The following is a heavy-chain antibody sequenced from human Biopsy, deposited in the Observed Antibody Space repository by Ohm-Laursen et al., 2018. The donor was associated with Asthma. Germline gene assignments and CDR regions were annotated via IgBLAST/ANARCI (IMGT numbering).Heavy chain of an antibody. Sequence: GTLSLTCTVSGGSITSFYWSWIRQPPGRGLEWIGYIYFSGNTNYNPSLKSRVTISIDTSKNHFSLKLTSVTAADTAVYYCAGGSGSSLSYPDAFDIWGQGTMVTVS. V-gene: IGHV4-59*01. J-gene: IGHJ3*02. CDR2: IYFSGNT. CDR1: GGSITSFY. CDR3: AGGSGSSLSYPDAFDI. D-gene: IGHD2-2*01.